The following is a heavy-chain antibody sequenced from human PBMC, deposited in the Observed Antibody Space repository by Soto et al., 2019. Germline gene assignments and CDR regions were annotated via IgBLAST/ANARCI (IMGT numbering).Heavy chain of an antibody. CDR1: GFTFNIYA. J-gene: IGHJ4*02. V-gene: IGHV3-23*01. CDR2: ISGSGDST. Sequence: GGSLRLSCTASGFTFNIYAMSWVRQAPGKGLEWVSTISGSGDSTYYADSVKGRFTISRDNSKNTLYLQMNSLRAEDTAVYYCAKDIYSRYWGQGTLVTVSS. CDR3: AKDIYSRY. D-gene: IGHD2-21*01.